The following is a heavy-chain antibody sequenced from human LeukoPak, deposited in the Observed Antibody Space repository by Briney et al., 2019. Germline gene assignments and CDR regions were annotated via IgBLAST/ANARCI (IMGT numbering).Heavy chain of an antibody. J-gene: IGHJ4*02. CDR3: STTYYYDSSEGY. CDR1: GFTFSSYS. Sequence: GGSLRLSCAASGFTFSSYSMNWVRQAPGKGLEWVGRIKSKTDGGTTDYAAPVKGRFTISRDDSKNTLYLQMNSLKTEDTAVYYCSTTYYYDSSEGYWGQGTLVTVSS. CDR2: IKSKTDGGTT. D-gene: IGHD3-22*01. V-gene: IGHV3-15*07.